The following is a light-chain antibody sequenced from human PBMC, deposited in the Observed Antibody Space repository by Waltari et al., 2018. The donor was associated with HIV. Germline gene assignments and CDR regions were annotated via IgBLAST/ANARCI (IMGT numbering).Light chain of an antibody. CDR2: EGS. CDR1: SSYVGGYDY. V-gene: IGLV2-8*01. Sequence: QSALTQPPSASGSPGQSVTISCTGTSSYVGGYDYVSWYQHHPGKVPRLIMYEGSKRPSVVPDRFSGFKSGNTASLTVSGLQAEDEADYYCTSYAGSGEYVFGTGTKVTVL. CDR3: TSYAGSGEYV. J-gene: IGLJ1*01.